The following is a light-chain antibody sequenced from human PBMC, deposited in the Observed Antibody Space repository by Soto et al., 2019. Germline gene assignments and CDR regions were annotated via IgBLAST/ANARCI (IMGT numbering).Light chain of an antibody. CDR1: QSVSIS. Sequence: ETVLTQSPATLSLSPGERATLSCRASQSVSISLAWYQQKPGQAPRLLIYDASARATGIPVRFSGSGSGTDFTLTITSLEPEDFAFYYCQQRSDWPWSFGQGTKVEIK. V-gene: IGKV3-11*01. CDR2: DAS. CDR3: QQRSDWPWS. J-gene: IGKJ1*01.